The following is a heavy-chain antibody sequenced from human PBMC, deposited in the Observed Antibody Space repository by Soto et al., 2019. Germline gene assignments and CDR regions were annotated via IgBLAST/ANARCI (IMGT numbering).Heavy chain of an antibody. V-gene: IGHV3-74*01. CDR2: INSDGSST. Sequence: LRLSCAASGFTFSRYWMHWVRQAPGKGLVWVSRINSDGSSTSYADSVKGRFTISRDNAKNTLYLQMNSLRAEDTAVYYCARAPGDYYDSSGYYSWFDPWSQGTLVTVSS. CDR3: ARAPGDYYDSSGYYSWFDP. CDR1: GFTFSRYW. J-gene: IGHJ5*02. D-gene: IGHD3-22*01.